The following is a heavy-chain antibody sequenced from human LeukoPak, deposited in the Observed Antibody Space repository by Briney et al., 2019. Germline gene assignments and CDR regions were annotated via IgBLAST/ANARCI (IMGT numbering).Heavy chain of an antibody. V-gene: IGHV3-48*03. CDR3: AELGITMIGGV. D-gene: IGHD3-10*02. J-gene: IGHJ6*04. Sequence: GGSLRLSCAASGFTFSSYEMNWVRQAPGKGLEWVSYISSSGNTIYYADSVKGRFTISRDNAKNSLYLQMNSLRVEDTAVYYCAELGITMIGGVWGKGTTVTISS. CDR2: ISSSGNTI. CDR1: GFTFSSYE.